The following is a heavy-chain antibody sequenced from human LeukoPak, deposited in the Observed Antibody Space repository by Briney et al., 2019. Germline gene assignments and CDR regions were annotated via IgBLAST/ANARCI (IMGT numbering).Heavy chain of an antibody. CDR1: GFTFSSYW. D-gene: IGHD2-2*01. Sequence: GGSLRLSCAVSGFTFSSYWMHWVRQAPGKGLVGVSRINSDGSSTSYADSVKGRFTISRDNAKNTLYLQMNSLRVEDTAVYYCASHCSSTSCLDYWGQGTLVTVSS. CDR2: INSDGSST. J-gene: IGHJ4*02. V-gene: IGHV3-74*01. CDR3: ASHCSSTSCLDY.